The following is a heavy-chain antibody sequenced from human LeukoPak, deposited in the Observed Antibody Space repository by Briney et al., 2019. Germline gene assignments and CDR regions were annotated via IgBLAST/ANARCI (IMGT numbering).Heavy chain of an antibody. CDR1: GFTFSSYA. CDR2: ISGSGGST. V-gene: IGHV3-23*01. CDR3: AKGPDTAMDPAYFDY. Sequence: GGSLRLSCAASGFTFSSYAMSWVRQAPGKGLEWVSAISGSGGSTYYADSAKGWFTISRDNSKNTLNLQMNSLRAEDTAVYYCAKGPDTAMDPAYFDYWGQGTLVTVSS. J-gene: IGHJ4*02. D-gene: IGHD5-18*01.